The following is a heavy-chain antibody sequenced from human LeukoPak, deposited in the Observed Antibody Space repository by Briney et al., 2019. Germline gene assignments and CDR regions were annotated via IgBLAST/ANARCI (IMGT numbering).Heavy chain of an antibody. V-gene: IGHV1-46*01. D-gene: IGHD3-22*01. Sequence: ASVKVSCKAPGYTFTSYYMPWVRQAPGQGLEWMGIINPSGGSTSYAQKFQGRVTMTRDTSTSTVYMELSSLRSEDTAVYYCAREGGNYYDSSGYYEFDYWGQGTLVTVSS. CDR3: AREGGNYYDSSGYYEFDY. CDR2: INPSGGST. J-gene: IGHJ4*02. CDR1: GYTFTSYY.